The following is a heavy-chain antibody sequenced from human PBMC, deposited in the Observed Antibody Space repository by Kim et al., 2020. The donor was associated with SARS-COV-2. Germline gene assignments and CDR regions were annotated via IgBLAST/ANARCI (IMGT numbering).Heavy chain of an antibody. CDR3: VRDIYTYNWKHAYVPVGMDV. CDR1: GFDFSYYA. J-gene: IGHJ6*02. D-gene: IGHD1-20*01. V-gene: IGHV3-30*04. CDR2: ISYGGMNK. Sequence: GGSLRLSCAASGFDFSYYAMHWVRQAPGKGLEWIGVISYGGMNKKYADPVKGRFSISRDNSKNTVFLQMNSLAVDDTAVYYCVRDIYTYNWKHAYVPVGMDVWGQGTTVTVSS.